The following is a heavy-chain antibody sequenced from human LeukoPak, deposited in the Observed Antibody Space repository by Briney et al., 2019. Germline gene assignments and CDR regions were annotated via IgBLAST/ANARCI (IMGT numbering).Heavy chain of an antibody. J-gene: IGHJ4*02. CDR2: ISYDGSNE. Sequence: GGSLRLSCVASGFTFSNYGMHWVRQAPGKGLGWVAIISYDGSNEYYADSVKGRFTISRDNSKNTLYLQMNSLRTEDTAVYYCAKDRSTGWYGGFDYWGQGTLVTVSS. V-gene: IGHV3-30*18. CDR3: AKDRSTGWYGGFDY. CDR1: GFTFSNYG. D-gene: IGHD6-19*01.